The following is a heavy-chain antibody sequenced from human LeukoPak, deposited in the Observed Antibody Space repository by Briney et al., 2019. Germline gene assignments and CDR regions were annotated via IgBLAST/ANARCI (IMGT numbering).Heavy chain of an antibody. D-gene: IGHD3-22*01. CDR2: ISSSSSYI. J-gene: IGHJ4*02. V-gene: IGHV3-21*04. CDR1: GFAFSSYS. CDR3: AKVHLHEYYYDSSGYLSY. Sequence: GGSLRLSCAASGFAFSSYSMNWVRQAPGKGLEWVSSISSSSSYIYYADSVKGRFTISRDNSKNTLYLQMNSLRAEDTAVYYCAKVHLHEYYYDSSGYLSYWGQGTLVTASS.